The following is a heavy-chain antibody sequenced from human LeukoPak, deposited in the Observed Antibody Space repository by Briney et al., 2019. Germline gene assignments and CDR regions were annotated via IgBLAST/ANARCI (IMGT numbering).Heavy chain of an antibody. D-gene: IGHD5-12*01. J-gene: IGHJ4*02. Sequence: PSETLSLTCTVSGGSISSYYWSWGGQPPGKGLEGIGNLYYSGSNYYNPSLKSRVTISVDTSKHHFPLKLSSVTAADTAFYYCARQAISGYDPPPFDSWGQGTLVTVSS. CDR1: GGSISSYY. CDR2: LYYSGSN. CDR3: ARQAISGYDPPPFDS. V-gene: IGHV4-59*04.